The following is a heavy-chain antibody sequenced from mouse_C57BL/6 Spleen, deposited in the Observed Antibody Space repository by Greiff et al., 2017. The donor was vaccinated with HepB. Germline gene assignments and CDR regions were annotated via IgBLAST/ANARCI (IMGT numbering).Heavy chain of an antibody. CDR3: TRIYDGYYVDY. CDR1: GFTFSSYA. Sequence: EVMLVESGEGLVKPGGSLKLSCAASGFTFSSYAMSWVRQTPEKRLEWVAYISSGGDYIYYADTVKDRFTISRDKARNTQYLQMSSLKSEDTAMYYCTRIYDGYYVDYWGQGTTLTVSS. V-gene: IGHV5-9-1*02. J-gene: IGHJ2*01. CDR2: ISSGGDYI. D-gene: IGHD2-3*01.